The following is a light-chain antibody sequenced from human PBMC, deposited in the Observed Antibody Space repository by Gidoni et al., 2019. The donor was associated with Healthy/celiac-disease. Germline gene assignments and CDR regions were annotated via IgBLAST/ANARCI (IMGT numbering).Light chain of an antibody. CDR3: QQYYSYPN. CDR1: QGISSY. V-gene: IGKV1-8*01. J-gene: IGKJ5*01. CDR2: AAS. Sequence: TQSPSSLSASTGDRVTITCRASQGISSYLAWYQQKPGKAPKLLIYAASTLQSGVPSRFSGSGSGTDFTLTISCLQSEDFATYYCQQYYSYPNFGQGTRLEIK.